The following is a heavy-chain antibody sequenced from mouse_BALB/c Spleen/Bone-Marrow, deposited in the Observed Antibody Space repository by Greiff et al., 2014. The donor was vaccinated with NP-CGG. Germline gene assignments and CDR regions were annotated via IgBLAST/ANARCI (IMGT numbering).Heavy chain of an antibody. D-gene: IGHD1-2*01. J-gene: IGHJ4*01. CDR3: ARITTATGAMDY. Sequence: VKLVESGPGLVAPSQSLSVTCTVSGFSLTSYGVHWVRQPPGKGLEWLGVIWADGSTNYNSALMSRLSIRKDNSKSQVFLKMNSLQTDDTAMYYCARITTATGAMDYWGQGTSVTVSP. V-gene: IGHV2-9*02. CDR1: GFSLTSYG. CDR2: IWADGST.